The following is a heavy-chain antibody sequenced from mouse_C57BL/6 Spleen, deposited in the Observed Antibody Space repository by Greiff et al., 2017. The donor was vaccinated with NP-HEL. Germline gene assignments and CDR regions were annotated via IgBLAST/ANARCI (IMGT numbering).Heavy chain of an antibody. J-gene: IGHJ3*01. D-gene: IGHD2-1*01. Sequence: EVKLVESGGDLVKPGGSLKLSCAASGFTFSSYGMSWVRQTPDKRLEWVATISSGGSYTYYPDSVKGRFTISRDNAKNTLYLQMSSLKSEDTAMYYCARGGSTTGAWFAYWGQGTLVTVSA. CDR2: ISSGGSYT. CDR3: ARGGSTTGAWFAY. V-gene: IGHV5-6*01. CDR1: GFTFSSYG.